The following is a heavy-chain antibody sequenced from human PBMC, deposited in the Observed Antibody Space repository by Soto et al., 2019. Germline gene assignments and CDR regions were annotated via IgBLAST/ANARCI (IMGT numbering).Heavy chain of an antibody. J-gene: IGHJ5*01. V-gene: IGHV4-34*01. Sequence: ASETLSLTCAVYGGSFSGHSWTWIRQSPGKGLEWIGDINHSGRVNYSPSLKSRDTISLDTSKNQFSLTLSAVTAADTAMYYCSTRAYDTNGYYRFDPWGQGTLVTVSS. CDR1: GGSFSGHS. D-gene: IGHD3-22*01. CDR3: STRAYDTNGYYRFDP. CDR2: INHSGRV.